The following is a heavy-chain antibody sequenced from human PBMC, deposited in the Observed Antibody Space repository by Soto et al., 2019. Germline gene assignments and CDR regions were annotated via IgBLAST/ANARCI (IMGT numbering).Heavy chain of an antibody. CDR3: AREDDTTGHYSWFDP. Sequence: QVQLVQSGAELKKPGSSVKVSCKPSGTTFDSFTFSWVRQAPGQGLEWMGGFVPMFGSATIAQRFRGRVKMTADASTGTGYMELSDLRSEDSGIYYCAREDDTTGHYSWFDPWGPGTLVTVSS. CDR1: GTTFDSFT. CDR2: FVPMFGSA. V-gene: IGHV1-69*01. D-gene: IGHD3-9*01. J-gene: IGHJ5*02.